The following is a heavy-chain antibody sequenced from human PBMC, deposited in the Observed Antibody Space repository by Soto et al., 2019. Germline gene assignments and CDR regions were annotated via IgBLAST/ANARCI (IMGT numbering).Heavy chain of an antibody. J-gene: IGHJ4*02. D-gene: IGHD3-10*01. CDR1: GYTFTSYG. V-gene: IGHV1-18*01. CDR2: INVYNGNT. CDR3: ARATSRGEYDY. Sequence: QVQLVQSGAEVKKPGASVKVSCKASGYTFTSYGISWVRQAPGQGLEWMGWINVYNGNTNYAQKLQGRVTMTTDTSTSTAYLDLRSLSSDDTAVYFCARATSRGEYDYWGQGTLVTVSS.